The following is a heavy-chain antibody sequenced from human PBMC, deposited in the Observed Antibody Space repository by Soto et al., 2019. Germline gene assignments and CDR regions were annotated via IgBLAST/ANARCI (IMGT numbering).Heavy chain of an antibody. CDR3: ARHKAYCGGDCYSDYYYYGMDV. CDR1: GYSFISYW. V-gene: IGHV5-51*01. Sequence: EVQLVQSGAEVKKPGESLKISCKGSGYSFISYWIGWVRQMPGKGLEWMGIIYPGDSDTRYSPSFQGQVTISADKSISTAYLQWSSLKASDTAMYYCARHKAYCGGDCYSDYYYYGMDVWGQGTTVTVSS. D-gene: IGHD2-21*02. CDR2: IYPGDSDT. J-gene: IGHJ6*02.